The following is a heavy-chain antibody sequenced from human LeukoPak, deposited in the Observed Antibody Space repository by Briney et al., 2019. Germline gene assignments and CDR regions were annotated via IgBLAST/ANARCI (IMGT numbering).Heavy chain of an antibody. CDR2: IYTSGST. D-gene: IGHD2-2*01. CDR1: GGSFNGYS. V-gene: IGHV4-59*10. J-gene: IGHJ4*02. Sequence: SETLSLTCAVYGGSFNGYSWSWIRQLPGKGLEWIGRIYTSGSTNYNPSLKSRVTMSVDTSKNQFSLKLSSVTAADTAVYYCASTQGICSSTSCYEDYFDYWGQGTLVTVSS. CDR3: ASTQGICSSTSCYEDYFDY.